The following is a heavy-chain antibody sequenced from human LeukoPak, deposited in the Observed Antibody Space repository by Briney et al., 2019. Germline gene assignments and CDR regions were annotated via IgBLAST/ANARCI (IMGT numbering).Heavy chain of an antibody. J-gene: IGHJ4*02. CDR3: ARDNMVRAVKRRWDY. CDR2: IKHSVST. D-gene: IGHD3-10*01. CDR1: GGSLIGCY. V-gene: IGHV4-34*01. Sequence: PSETLSLTCAVYGGSLIGCYLSSIRQPPGKGLEWIGEIKHSVSTNYSPSLKSLVTISVDTSKNKCSLKVNAVTATDTAVYYVARDNMVRAVKRRWDYWGPVTLVTVA.